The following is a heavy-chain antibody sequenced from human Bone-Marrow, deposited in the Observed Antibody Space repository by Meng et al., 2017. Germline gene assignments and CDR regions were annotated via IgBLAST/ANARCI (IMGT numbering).Heavy chain of an antibody. CDR1: GVSFSGYY. V-gene: IGHV4-34*01. Sequence: HELGVGLLQPSETLSLTCAVDGVSFSGYYWSWSRQPPGKGLEWIGEINHSGSTNYNPSLKSRVTISVDTSKNQFSLKLSSVTAADTAVYYCARLAYDSSGYWFDYWGQGTLVTVSS. D-gene: IGHD3-22*01. CDR3: ARLAYDSSGYWFDY. J-gene: IGHJ4*02. CDR2: INHSGST.